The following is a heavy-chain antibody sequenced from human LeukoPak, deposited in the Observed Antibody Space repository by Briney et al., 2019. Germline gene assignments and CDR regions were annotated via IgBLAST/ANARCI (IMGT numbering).Heavy chain of an antibody. J-gene: IGHJ4*02. V-gene: IGHV3-21*01. CDR1: GFTFSTYA. CDR3: ARTPAWIQLWSQGYFDY. Sequence: GGSLRLSCAASGFTFSTYAMSWVRQAPGKGLEWVSSISSSSSYIYYADSVKGRFTISRDNAKNSLYLQMNSLRAEDTAVYYCARTPAWIQLWSQGYFDYWGQGTLVTVSS. CDR2: ISSSSSYI. D-gene: IGHD5-18*01.